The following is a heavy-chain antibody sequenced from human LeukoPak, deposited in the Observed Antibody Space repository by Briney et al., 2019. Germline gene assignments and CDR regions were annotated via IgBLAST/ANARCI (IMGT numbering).Heavy chain of an antibody. CDR3: ERGDVGFCPNGLCPKHLDY. D-gene: IGHD2-8*01. J-gene: IGHJ4*02. Sequence: PGGSLRLSCAAFGFTFSSYSMNWVRQAPGKGLEWVSAISSSSSYIYYADSMKGRFTTSRDNAKNSLYLQMNSLRAEDTAVYYCERGDVGFCPNGLCPKHLDYWGQGTLVTVSS. CDR2: ISSSSSYI. V-gene: IGHV3-21*01. CDR1: GFTFSSYS.